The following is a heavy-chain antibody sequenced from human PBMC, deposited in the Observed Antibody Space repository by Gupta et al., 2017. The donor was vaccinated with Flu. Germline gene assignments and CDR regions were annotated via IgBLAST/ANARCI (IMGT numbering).Heavy chain of an antibody. J-gene: IGHJ4*02. D-gene: IGHD3-22*01. CDR3: ARESYYYDEEDFLDY. V-gene: IGHV3-33*01. CDR2: IWYDGSNK. CDR1: SSYG. Sequence: SSYGMHWVRQAPGKGLEWVAVIWYDGSNKYYADSVKGRFTISRDNSKNTLYLQMNSLRAEDTAVYYCARESYYYDEEDFLDYWGQGTLVTVSS.